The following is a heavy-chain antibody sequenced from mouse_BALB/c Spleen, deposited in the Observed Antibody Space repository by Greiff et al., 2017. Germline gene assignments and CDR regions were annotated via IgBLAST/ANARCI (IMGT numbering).Heavy chain of an antibody. D-gene: IGHD1-1*01. Sequence: VQLQQSGAELVRSGASVKLSCTASGFNIKDYYMHWVKQRPEQGLEWIGWIDPENGDTEYAPKFQGKATMTADTSSNTAYLQLSSLTSEDTAVYYCNARGGSSYGFAYWGQGTLVTVSA. CDR3: NARGGSSYGFAY. J-gene: IGHJ3*01. CDR1: GFNIKDYY. V-gene: IGHV14-4*02. CDR2: IDPENGDT.